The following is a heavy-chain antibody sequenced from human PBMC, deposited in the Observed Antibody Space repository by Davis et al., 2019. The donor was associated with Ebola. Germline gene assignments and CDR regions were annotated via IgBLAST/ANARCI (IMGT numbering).Heavy chain of an antibody. CDR2: ISYDGSNT. J-gene: IGHJ6*03. CDR3: ARGDGSGTYFAGGMDV. D-gene: IGHD3-10*01. Sequence: GESLKISCAASGFTFSSYAMHWVRQAPGKGLEWVAVISYDGSNTYYTDSVKGRFTISRDNSKNTLYLQMNSLRAEDTAVYYCARGDGSGTYFAGGMDVWGKGTTVTVSS. V-gene: IGHV3-30-3*01. CDR1: GFTFSSYA.